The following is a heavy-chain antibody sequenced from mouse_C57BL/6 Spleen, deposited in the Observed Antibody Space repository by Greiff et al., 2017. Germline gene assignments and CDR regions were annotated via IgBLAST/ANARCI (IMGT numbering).Heavy chain of an antibody. CDR1: GYTFTSYW. Sequence: VQLQQSGAELAKPGASVKLSCKASGYTFTSYWLHWVKQRPGQGLEWIGYINPSSGYTKYNQKFKDKATLTADKSSSTAYMQLSSLTYEDSAVYYCDYGSSSYYAMDYWGQGTSVTVSS. D-gene: IGHD1-1*01. CDR2: INPSSGYT. J-gene: IGHJ4*01. V-gene: IGHV1-7*01. CDR3: DYGSSSYYAMDY.